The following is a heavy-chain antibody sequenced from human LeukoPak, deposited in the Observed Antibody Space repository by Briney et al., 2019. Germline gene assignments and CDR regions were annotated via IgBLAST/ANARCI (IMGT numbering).Heavy chain of an antibody. CDR3: AKDSSGQVGDGMDV. D-gene: IGHD2-15*01. CDR2: ISWNSGSI. Sequence: GRSLRLSCAASGFTFDDYAMHWVRQAPGKGLEWVSGISWNSGSIGYADSVKGRFTISRDNAKNSLYVQMNSLRAEDTALYYCAKDSSGQVGDGMDVWGQGTTVTVSS. V-gene: IGHV3-9*01. J-gene: IGHJ6*02. CDR1: GFTFDDYA.